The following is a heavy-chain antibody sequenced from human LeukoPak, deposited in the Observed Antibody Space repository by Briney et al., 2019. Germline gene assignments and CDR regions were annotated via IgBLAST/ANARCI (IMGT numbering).Heavy chain of an antibody. V-gene: IGHV1-8*01. Sequence: AASVTVSCKASGYTFTSYDINWVRQAPGQGLEWMGWMNPNSGSTGYAQKFQGRVTMTRNTSISTAYMELSSLRSEDTAVYYCARGRLDDYGDFDYWGQGTLVTVSS. J-gene: IGHJ4*02. CDR1: GYTFTSYD. CDR2: MNPNSGST. D-gene: IGHD3-16*01. CDR3: ARGRLDDYGDFDY.